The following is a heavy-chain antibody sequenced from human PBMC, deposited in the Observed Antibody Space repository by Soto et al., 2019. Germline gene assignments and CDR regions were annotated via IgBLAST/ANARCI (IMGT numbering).Heavy chain of an antibody. J-gene: IGHJ6*02. CDR1: GFTFSSYA. D-gene: IGHD3-3*01. V-gene: IGHV3-23*01. Sequence: HPGGSLRLSCAASGFTFSSYAMSWVRQAPGKGLEWVSAISGSGGSTYYADSVKGRFTISRDNSKNTLYLQMNSLRAEDTAVYYCAKVVPQDDFWSGYYDPYYYYGMDVWGQGTTVTVSS. CDR3: AKVVPQDDFWSGYYDPYYYYGMDV. CDR2: ISGSGGST.